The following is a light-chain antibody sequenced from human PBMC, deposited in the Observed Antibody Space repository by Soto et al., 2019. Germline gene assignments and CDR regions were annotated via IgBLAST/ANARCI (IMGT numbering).Light chain of an antibody. CDR1: QSLSNVF. Sequence: DIVLTQSPGTLSLSPGEGATLSCRASQSLSNVFLAWYQQKPGQAPRLLIYGASRRATGISDRFSGSGSGTDFTLTISRLEPEDFAVYFCHQYATSPYTFGQGTKLEIK. J-gene: IGKJ2*01. CDR3: HQYATSPYT. V-gene: IGKV3-20*01. CDR2: GAS.